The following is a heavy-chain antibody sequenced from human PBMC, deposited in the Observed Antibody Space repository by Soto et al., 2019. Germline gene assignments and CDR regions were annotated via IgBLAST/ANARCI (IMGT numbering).Heavy chain of an antibody. D-gene: IGHD2-21*02. V-gene: IGHV5-10-1*01. Sequence: PGESLKISCKGSEYSFTSYWISWGRQMPGKGLEWMGRIDPSDSYTNYSPSFQGHVTISADKSISTAYLQWSSLKASDTAMYYCARRYCGGDCYRGDAFDIWGQGTMVTVSS. CDR1: EYSFTSYW. CDR2: IDPSDSYT. J-gene: IGHJ3*02. CDR3: ARRYCGGDCYRGDAFDI.